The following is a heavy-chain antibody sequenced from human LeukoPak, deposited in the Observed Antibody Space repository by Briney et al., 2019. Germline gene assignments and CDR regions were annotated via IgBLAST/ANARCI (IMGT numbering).Heavy chain of an antibody. Sequence: GGSLRLSCAASGFTFSSYAMSWVRQAPGKGLEWASAISGSGGSTHYADSVKGRFTISRDNSKNTLYLQMNSLRAEDTAVYYCAKGSGYYDSSGYYPGWGQGTLVTVSS. CDR1: GFTFSSYA. D-gene: IGHD3-22*01. V-gene: IGHV3-23*01. CDR3: AKGSGYYDSSGYYPG. J-gene: IGHJ4*02. CDR2: ISGSGGST.